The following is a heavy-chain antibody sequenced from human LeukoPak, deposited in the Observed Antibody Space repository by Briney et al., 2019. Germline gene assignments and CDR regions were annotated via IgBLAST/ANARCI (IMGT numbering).Heavy chain of an antibody. CDR3: ARVSVVVVPAAILYYGMDV. V-gene: IGHV1-69*04. CDR2: IIPILGIA. Sequence: ASVKVSCKASGGTFSSYAISWVRQAPGQGLEWMGRIIPILGIANYAQKFQGRVTITADKSTSTAYMELSSLRSEDTAVYYCARVSVVVVPAAILYYGMDVWGQGTTVTVSS. J-gene: IGHJ6*02. CDR1: GGTFSSYA. D-gene: IGHD2-2*02.